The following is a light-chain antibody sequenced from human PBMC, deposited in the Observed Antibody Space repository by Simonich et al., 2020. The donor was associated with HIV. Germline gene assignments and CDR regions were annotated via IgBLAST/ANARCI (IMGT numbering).Light chain of an antibody. CDR1: QSVRSQ. J-gene: IGKJ1*01. CDR2: DAS. V-gene: IGKV3-11*01. CDR3: QQYNNWPPWT. Sequence: EIVLTQSPATLSLSPGERATLFCRASQSVRSQLARYQQKPGQVPRLLIYDASNRSTGIPARFSGSVSGTDFTLTVSSLEPEDFAVYYCQQYNNWPPWTFGQGTKVEIK.